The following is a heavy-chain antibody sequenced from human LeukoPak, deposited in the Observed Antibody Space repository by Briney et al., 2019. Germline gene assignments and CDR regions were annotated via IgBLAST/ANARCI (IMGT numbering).Heavy chain of an antibody. V-gene: IGHV4-38-2*02. CDR2: IYHSGST. CDR3: ARGANPGVADY. J-gene: IGHJ4*02. D-gene: IGHD3-3*01. Sequence: SETLSLTCTVSGYSISSGYYWGWIRQPPGKGLEWIGSIYHSGSTYYNPSLKSRVTISVDTSKNQFSLKLSSVTAADTAVYYCARGANPGVADYWGQGTLVTVS. CDR1: GYSISSGYY.